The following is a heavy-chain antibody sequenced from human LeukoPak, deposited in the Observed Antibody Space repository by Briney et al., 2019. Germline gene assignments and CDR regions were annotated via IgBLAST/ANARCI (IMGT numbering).Heavy chain of an antibody. CDR1: GFTFSSYA. V-gene: IGHV3-23*01. CDR2: ISGSGGST. Sequence: GGSLRLSCAASGFTFSSYAVSWVRQAPGKGLEWVSAISGSGGSTYYADSVKGRFTISRDNSKNTLYLQMNSLRAEDTAVYYCAKVKKPAAIHRVGNWFDPWGQGTLVTVSS. CDR3: AKVKKPAAIHRVGNWFDP. J-gene: IGHJ5*02. D-gene: IGHD2-2*02.